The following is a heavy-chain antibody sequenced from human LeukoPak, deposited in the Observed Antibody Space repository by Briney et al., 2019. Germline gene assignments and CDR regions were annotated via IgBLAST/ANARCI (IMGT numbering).Heavy chain of an antibody. CDR3: ARSDGYGLVGI. V-gene: IGHV4-39*07. Sequence: SETLSLTCSVPGVSISSGSNYWGWIRQPPGKTLEWIGSIYSSGSTYYNPSLKSRVIILIDTAKNHFSLNLSSVTAADTAVYYCARSDGYGLVGIWGQGTMVTVSS. CDR1: GVSISSGSNY. D-gene: IGHD3-10*01. J-gene: IGHJ3*02. CDR2: IYSSGST.